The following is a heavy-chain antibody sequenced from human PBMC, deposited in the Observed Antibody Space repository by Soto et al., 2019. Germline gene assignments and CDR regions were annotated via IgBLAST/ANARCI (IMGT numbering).Heavy chain of an antibody. CDR3: ATFGDSSGYYYVDY. D-gene: IGHD3-22*01. Sequence: ASVKVSCKASGYTFTSYGISWVRQAPGQGLEWMGWISAYNGNTNYAQKLQGRVTMTTDTSTSTAYMELRSLRSDDTAVYYCATFGDSSGYYYVDYWGQGTLVTVSS. V-gene: IGHV1-18*01. CDR1: GYTFTSYG. J-gene: IGHJ4*02. CDR2: ISAYNGNT.